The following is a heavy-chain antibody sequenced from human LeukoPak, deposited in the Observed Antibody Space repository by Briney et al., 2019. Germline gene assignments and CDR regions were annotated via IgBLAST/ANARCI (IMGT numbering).Heavy chain of an antibody. CDR2: IYYSGST. CDR1: GGSISSYY. CDR3: ARSGGSGRASGITLGAFDI. D-gene: IGHD3-10*01. Sequence: SETLSLTCTVSGGSISSYYWSWIRQPPGKGLEWIGYIYYSGSTNYNPSLKSRVTISVDTSKNQFSLKLTSVTAADTAVYYCARSGGSGRASGITLGAFDIWGQGTMVTVSS. J-gene: IGHJ3*02. V-gene: IGHV4-59*01.